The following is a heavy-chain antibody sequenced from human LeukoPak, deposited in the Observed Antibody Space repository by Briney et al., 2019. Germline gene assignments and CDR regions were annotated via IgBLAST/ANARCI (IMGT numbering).Heavy chain of an antibody. CDR3: TTEYFGGFEY. CDR1: TFTKAW. Sequence: GGSLRLSCVVSTFTKAWMNWVRQAPGKGLEWVGRVKNRGDGRTTDYAAPVKGRFIISRGDSKKTVYLQMDSLKTEDTAVYFCTTEYFGGFEYWGQGTLVTVSS. J-gene: IGHJ4*02. D-gene: IGHD3-16*01. V-gene: IGHV3-15*07. CDR2: VKNRGDGRTT.